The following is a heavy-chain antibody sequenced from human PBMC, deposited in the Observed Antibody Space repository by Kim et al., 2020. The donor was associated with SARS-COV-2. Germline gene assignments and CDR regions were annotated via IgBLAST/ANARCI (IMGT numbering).Heavy chain of an antibody. D-gene: IGHD3-10*01. J-gene: IGHJ5*02. Sequence: ASVKVSCKASGYTFTGYYMHWVRQAPGQGLEWMGWINPNSGGTNYAQKFQGRVTMTRDTSISTAYMELSRLRSDDTAVYYCARDSEKGGRGLFDPWGQGTLVTVSS. CDR3: ARDSEKGGRGLFDP. CDR2: INPNSGGT. V-gene: IGHV1-2*02. CDR1: GYTFTGYY.